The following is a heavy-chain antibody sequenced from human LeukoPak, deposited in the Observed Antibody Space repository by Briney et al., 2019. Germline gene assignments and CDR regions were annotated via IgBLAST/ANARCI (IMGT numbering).Heavy chain of an antibody. CDR1: GFTFSTYT. CDR3: AIDPNWGIHY. J-gene: IGHJ4*02. D-gene: IGHD7-27*01. Sequence: GGSLRLSCAASGFTFSTYTMYWVRQPPGKGLEWVSIIGGSGGDIHYADSVKGRFTISRDNSKNTLYLQMNSLRVEDTAIYYCAIDPNWGIHYWGQGVLVTVSS. V-gene: IGHV3-23*01. CDR2: IGGSGGDI.